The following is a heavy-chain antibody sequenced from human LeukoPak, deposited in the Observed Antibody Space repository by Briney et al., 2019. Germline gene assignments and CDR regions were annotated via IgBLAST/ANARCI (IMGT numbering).Heavy chain of an antibody. J-gene: IGHJ6*03. D-gene: IGHD3-10*01. CDR3: AKSPYFYNSGRYVDV. Sequence: GGSLRLSCVPSGFTFSSFAMTWVRQAPGKGVEWVSSISGSGGTTYYADSIKGRFTISRDSSKNMLYLQMNRLRAEDTAVYYCAKSPYFYNSGRYVDVWGKGTTVTVSS. V-gene: IGHV3-23*01. CDR2: ISGSGGTT. CDR1: GFTFSSFA.